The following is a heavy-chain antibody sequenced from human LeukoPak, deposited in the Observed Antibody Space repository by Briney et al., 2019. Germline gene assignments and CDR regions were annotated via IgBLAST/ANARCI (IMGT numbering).Heavy chain of an antibody. CDR1: GFTFSSYSM. D-gene: IGHD3-22*01. J-gene: IGHJ4*02. CDR2: IYHSGST. Sequence: PGGSLRLSCAASGFTFSSYSMNWVRQAPGKGLEWIGEIYHSGSTNYNPSLKSRVTISVDKSKNQFSLKLSSVTAADTAVYYCARLCTSGYCVPVGDYWGQGTLVTVSS. CDR3: ARLCTSGYCVPVGDY. V-gene: IGHV4-4*02.